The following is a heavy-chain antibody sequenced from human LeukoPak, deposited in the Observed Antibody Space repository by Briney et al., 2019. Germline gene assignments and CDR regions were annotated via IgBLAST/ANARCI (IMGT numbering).Heavy chain of an antibody. CDR1: GFTFSSYA. J-gene: IGHJ4*02. CDR3: AKDSMVRGVIIPI. CDR2: ISSSASDI. Sequence: GGSLRLSCAASGFTFSSYAMSWVRQAPGKGLEWVSSISSSASDIWYADSVKGRFTISRDNSKDTLYLQMNSLRAEDTAVYYCAKDSMVRGVIIPIWGQGTLVTVSS. D-gene: IGHD3-10*01. V-gene: IGHV3-23*01.